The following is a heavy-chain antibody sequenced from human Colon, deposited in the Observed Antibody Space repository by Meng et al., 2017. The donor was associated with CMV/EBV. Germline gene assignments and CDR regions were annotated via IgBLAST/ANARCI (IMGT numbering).Heavy chain of an antibody. CDR1: GYNFEKYW. Sequence: KTSFKAVGYNFEKYWFAWGRQRPGKGLEWMGIIFPGDSETRYSPSFQGQVTISVDKSIGAAYLQWRSLKTSDSAMYFCARQNTGNYSPWGQGTLVTVSS. CDR3: ARQNTGNYSP. V-gene: IGHV5-51*01. CDR2: IFPGDSET. D-gene: IGHD1-26*01. J-gene: IGHJ5*02.